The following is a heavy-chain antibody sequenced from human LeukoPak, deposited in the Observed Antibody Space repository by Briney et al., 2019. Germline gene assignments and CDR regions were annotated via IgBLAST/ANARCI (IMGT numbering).Heavy chain of an antibody. CDR1: GCSFTSYW. V-gene: IGHV5-51*01. Sequence: GESLKISCKGSGCSFTSYWIGWVRQMPGKGLEWMGIIYPGDSDTRYSPSFQGQATISADKSISTAYLQWSSLKASDTAMYYCARHGPYYYYYMDVWGKGTTVTVSS. CDR2: IYPGDSDT. CDR3: ARHGPYYYYYMDV. J-gene: IGHJ6*03.